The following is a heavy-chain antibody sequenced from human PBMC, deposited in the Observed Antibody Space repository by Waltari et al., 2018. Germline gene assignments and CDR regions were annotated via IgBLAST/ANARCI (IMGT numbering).Heavy chain of an antibody. V-gene: IGHV3-74*01. CDR2: IGNAETSI. CDR3: ARLAPRTYRSPVPGRHYYYGMDV. Sequence: EERLLESGGGLVQPGDSLRLSCAGSGFRFSNYWMNWVRQAPGKGQVWVERIGNAETSISYADSVKGRLTISRDNAKNPVYLQMKRLRVEDTAVYYCARLAPRTYRSPVPGRHYYYGMDVWGQGTTVTVSS. D-gene: IGHD3-10*01. CDR1: GFRFSNYW. J-gene: IGHJ6*02.